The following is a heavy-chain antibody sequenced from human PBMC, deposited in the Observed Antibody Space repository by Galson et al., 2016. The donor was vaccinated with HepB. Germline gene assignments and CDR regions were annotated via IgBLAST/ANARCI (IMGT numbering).Heavy chain of an antibody. CDR2: INHGEAT. D-gene: IGHD5-12*01. Sequence: SETLSLTCAVYGGSFTAHYWTWIRQHPGKGFEWIGDINHGEATNYNPSLGSRVTISVDTSKNQLSLSLNSVTAADTAVYFCARMEKWPTAHADVWGQGTLVTVSS. CDR1: GGSFTAHY. V-gene: IGHV4-34*01. CDR3: ARMEKWPTAHADV. J-gene: IGHJ4*02.